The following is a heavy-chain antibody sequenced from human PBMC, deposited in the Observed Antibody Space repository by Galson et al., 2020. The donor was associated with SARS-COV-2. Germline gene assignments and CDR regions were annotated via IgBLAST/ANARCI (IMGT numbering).Heavy chain of an antibody. CDR1: GYTFTNYD. CDR2: KNPNTGAT. J-gene: IGHJ6*02. Sequence: ASAKVSCKASGYTFTNYDINWVRQATGQGLEWMGWKNPNTGATGYAQKYQGRVTMTRDTSTGTAYMEVSSLRSDDTAVYYCARDGGGRLQEWFTYYYYGLDVWGQGTAVTVSS. CDR3: ARDGGGRLQEWFTYYYYGLDV. V-gene: IGHV1-8*01. D-gene: IGHD2-15*01.